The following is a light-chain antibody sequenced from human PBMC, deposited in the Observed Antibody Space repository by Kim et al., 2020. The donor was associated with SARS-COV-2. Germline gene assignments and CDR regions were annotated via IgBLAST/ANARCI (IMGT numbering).Light chain of an antibody. V-gene: IGLV2-11*03. Sequence: GPSVTISCTGTGSDVGIFKYVSWYQQHPGTVPKLMIYDVSKRPSGVPDRFSGSKSGNTASLTVSGLQAEDEADYYCCSYTDRHTFVFGTGTKVTVL. CDR3: CSYTDRHTFV. J-gene: IGLJ1*01. CDR1: GSDVGIFKY. CDR2: DVS.